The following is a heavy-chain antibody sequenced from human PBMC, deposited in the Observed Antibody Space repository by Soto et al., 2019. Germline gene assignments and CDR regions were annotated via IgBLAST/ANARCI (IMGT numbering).Heavy chain of an antibody. CDR1: GGSFKSGSYS. J-gene: IGHJ4*02. CDR3: AHRCVAVAAPFDY. CDR2: VYHTGRT. V-gene: IGHV4-61*01. Sequence: SETLSLTCTVSGGSFKSGSYSWSWIRQPPGKGLEWIGYVYHTGRTSYNPSLKSRVSISMDTSKNQFSLNLDPVDTATYYCAHRCVAVAAPFDYWGQGTLVTVSS. D-gene: IGHD6-19*01.